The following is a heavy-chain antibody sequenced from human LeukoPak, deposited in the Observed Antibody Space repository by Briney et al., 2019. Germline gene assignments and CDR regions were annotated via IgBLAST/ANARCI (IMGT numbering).Heavy chain of an antibody. J-gene: IGHJ2*01. D-gene: IGHD3-10*01. CDR2: IYHSGST. CDR3: ARAYGSGSYLLYWYFDL. Sequence: SETLSLTCTVSGGSISSGGYYWSWIRQPPGKGLEWIGYIYHSGSTYYNPSLKSRVTISVDRSKNQFSLKLSSVTAADTAVHYCARAYGSGSYLLYWYFDLWGRGTLVTVSS. CDR1: GGSISSGGYY. V-gene: IGHV4-30-2*01.